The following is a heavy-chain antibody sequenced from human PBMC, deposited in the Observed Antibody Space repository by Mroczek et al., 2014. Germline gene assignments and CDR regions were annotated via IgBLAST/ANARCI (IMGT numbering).Heavy chain of an antibody. CDR1: GGSFSGYY. J-gene: IGHJ6*03. CDR3: ARGVRIVVVIAITGPSYYYYMDV. V-gene: IGHV4-34*01. Sequence: QVQLQESGAGLLKPSETLSLTCAVYGGSFSGYYWSWIRQPPGKGLEWIGEINHSGSTNYNPSLKSRVTISVDTSKNQFSLKLSSVTAADTAVYYCARGVRIVVVIAITGPSYYYYMDVWGKGTTVTVSS. D-gene: IGHD2-21*01. CDR2: INHSGST.